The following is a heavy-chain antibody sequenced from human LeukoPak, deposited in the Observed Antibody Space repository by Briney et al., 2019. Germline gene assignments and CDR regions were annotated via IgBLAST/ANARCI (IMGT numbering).Heavy chain of an antibody. V-gene: IGHV4-59*12. CDR1: GGSISSYY. Sequence: PSETLSLTCTVSGGSISSYYWSWIRQPPGKGLEWIGSIDCSGRTNYNPSLKSRVTISVDTSKNQFSLKLNSVTAADTAVYYCARDYGPADSWGQGTLVTVSS. CDR3: ARDYGPADS. D-gene: IGHD3-16*01. J-gene: IGHJ4*02. CDR2: IDCSGRT.